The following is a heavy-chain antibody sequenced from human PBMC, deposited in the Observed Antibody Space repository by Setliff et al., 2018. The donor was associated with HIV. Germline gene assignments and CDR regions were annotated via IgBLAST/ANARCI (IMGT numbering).Heavy chain of an antibody. J-gene: IGHJ1*01. CDR2: IFYSGST. Sequence: SETLSLTCTVSGGSISSGGYHWSWIRQHPGKGLEWIGYIFYSGSTSYNPSLKSRVTMSADTSESQFSLRLTSVTASDTAVYYCLRFQESPTRPSVNHFIYWGQGILVTVSS. D-gene: IGHD3-10*01. CDR1: GGSISSGGYH. CDR3: LRFQESPTRPSVNHFIY. V-gene: IGHV4-31*03.